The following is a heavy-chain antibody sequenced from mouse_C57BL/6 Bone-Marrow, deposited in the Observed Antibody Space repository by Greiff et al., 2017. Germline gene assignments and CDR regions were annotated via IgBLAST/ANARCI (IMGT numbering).Heavy chain of an antibody. D-gene: IGHD1-1*01. CDR2: IYPGDGDT. CDR1: GYAFSSSW. Sequence: VQLQESGPELVKPGASVKISCKASGYAFSSSWMNWVKQRPGKGLEWIGRIYPGDGDTNYNGKFKGKATLTADKSSSTAYMQLSSLTSEDSAVYFCASITTVGATNYWGQGTTLTVSS. J-gene: IGHJ2*01. V-gene: IGHV1-82*01. CDR3: ASITTVGATNY.